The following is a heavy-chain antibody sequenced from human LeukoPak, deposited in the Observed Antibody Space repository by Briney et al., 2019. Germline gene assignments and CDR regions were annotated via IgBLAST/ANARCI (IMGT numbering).Heavy chain of an antibody. CDR1: GFTFDDYA. CDR2: ISWNSGSI. D-gene: IGHD3-9*01. J-gene: IGHJ4*02. V-gene: IGHV3-9*01. Sequence: GGSLRLSCAASGFTFDDYAMHWVRQAPGKGLEWVSGISWNSGSIGYAESVKGRFTISRDNAKNSLYLQMNSLRAEDTALYYCAKSRILTGYYSGSFDYWGQGTLVTVSS. CDR3: AKSRILTGYYSGSFDY.